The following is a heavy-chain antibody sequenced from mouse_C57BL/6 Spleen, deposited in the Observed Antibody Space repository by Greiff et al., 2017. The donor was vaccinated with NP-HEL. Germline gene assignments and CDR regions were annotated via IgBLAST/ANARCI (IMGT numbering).Heavy chain of an antibody. D-gene: IGHD2-5*01. CDR2: IDPSDSYT. CDR1: GYTFTSYW. CDR3: ARSYYSNYPYAMDY. Sequence: QVQLQQPGAELVKPGASVKLSCKASGYTFTSYWMQWVKQRPGQGLEWIGEIDPSDSYTNYNQKFKGKATLTVDTSSSTAYMQLCSLTSEDSAVYYCARSYYSNYPYAMDYWGQGASVTVSS. J-gene: IGHJ4*01. V-gene: IGHV1-50*01.